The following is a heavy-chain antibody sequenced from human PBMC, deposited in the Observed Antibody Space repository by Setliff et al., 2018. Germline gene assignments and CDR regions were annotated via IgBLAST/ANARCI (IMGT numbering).Heavy chain of an antibody. V-gene: IGHV4-34*01. CDR2: INHSGST. CDR3: ARGYGYSSGWYRVYFDY. Sequence: SETLSLTCAVYGGSFSGYYWSWIRQPPGKGLEWIGEINHSGSTNYNPSLKGRVTISVDTSKNQFSLKLSSVTAADTAVYYCARGYGYSSGWYRVYFDYWGQGTLVTVSS. CDR1: GGSFSGYY. D-gene: IGHD6-19*01. J-gene: IGHJ4*02.